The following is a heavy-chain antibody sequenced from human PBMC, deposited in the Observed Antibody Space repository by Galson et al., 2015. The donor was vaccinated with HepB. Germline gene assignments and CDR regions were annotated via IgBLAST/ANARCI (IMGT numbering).Heavy chain of an antibody. CDR1: GFPFTSYS. CDR2: INTANGNT. D-gene: IGHD3-22*01. V-gene: IGHV1-3*04. J-gene: IGHJ3*02. Sequence: SCKASGFPFTSYSVHWVRQAPGQRLECMGWINTANGNTKYSQKFQGRVTITRYTSASTAYMELRSLRSEDTAVYYCARAYYYDSSGPYYDAFDIWGQGTMVTVSS. CDR3: ARAYYYDSSGPYYDAFDI.